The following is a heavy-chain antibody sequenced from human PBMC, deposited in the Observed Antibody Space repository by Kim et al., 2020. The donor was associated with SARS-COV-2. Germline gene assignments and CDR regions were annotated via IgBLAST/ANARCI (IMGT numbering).Heavy chain of an antibody. J-gene: IGHJ6*02. CDR1: GFTFSSYG. D-gene: IGHD2-15*01. CDR2: ISYDGSNK. V-gene: IGHV3-30*18. CDR3: AKRSGYCSGGSCFLRMDV. Sequence: GGSLRLSCAASGFTFSSYGMHWVRQAPGKGLEWVAVISYDGSNKYYADSVKGRFTISRDNSKNTLYLQMNSLRAEDTAVYYCAKRSGYCSGGSCFLRMDVWGQGTTVTLSS.